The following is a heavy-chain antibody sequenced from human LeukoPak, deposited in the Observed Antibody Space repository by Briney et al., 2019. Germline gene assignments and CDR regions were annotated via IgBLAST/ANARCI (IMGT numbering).Heavy chain of an antibody. V-gene: IGHV3-53*01. D-gene: IGHD3-9*01. CDR1: GFTVSSNY. J-gene: IGHJ3*02. CDR3: ARVGYYDILTGYARGAFDI. CDR2: IYSGGST. Sequence: GGSLRLSCAASGFTVSSNYMSWVRQAPGKGLEWVSVIYSGGSTYYADSVKGRFTISRDNSKNTLYLQMNSLRAEDTAVYYCARVGYYDILTGYARGAFDIWGQGTMVTVSS.